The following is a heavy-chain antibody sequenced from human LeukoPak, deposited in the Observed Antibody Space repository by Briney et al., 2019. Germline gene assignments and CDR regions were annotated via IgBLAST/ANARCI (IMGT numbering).Heavy chain of an antibody. V-gene: IGHV3-23*01. CDR3: AKGRFGELLGY. D-gene: IGHD3-10*01. CDR2: ITGSGGST. Sequence: GGSLRLSCGASGFNFSKYGLSWVRQAPRKGLEWVSAITGSGGSTFYADSVKGRFTISRDNSKNTLYLQMNSLRAEDTAVYYCAKGRFGELLGYWGQGTLVTVSS. CDR1: GFNFSKYG. J-gene: IGHJ4*02.